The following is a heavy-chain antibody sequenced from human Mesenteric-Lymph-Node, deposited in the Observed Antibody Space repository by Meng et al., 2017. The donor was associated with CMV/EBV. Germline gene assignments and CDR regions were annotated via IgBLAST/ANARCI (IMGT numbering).Heavy chain of an antibody. D-gene: IGHD3-10*01. V-gene: IGHV3-66*01. J-gene: IGHJ4*02. CDR2: IYRGDNT. CDR3: TGDSVSNPNLDY. Sequence: EVHLLEPGAGLVQPGGSRRLSWAASGFNVRDKYMSWVRQAPGKGLEWVCIIYRGDNTYYIDSVKDRFTVSRDNSKNTMYLQMNSLRVEDTAVYYCTGDSVSNPNLDYWGQGTLVTVSS. CDR1: GFNVRDKY.